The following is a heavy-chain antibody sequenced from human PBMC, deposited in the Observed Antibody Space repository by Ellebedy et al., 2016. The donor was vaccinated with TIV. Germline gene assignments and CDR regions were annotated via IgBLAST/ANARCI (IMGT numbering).Heavy chain of an antibody. Sequence: GESLKISXAASGFTFSSYSMNWVRQAPGKGLEWVSSISSSSSYIYYADSVKGRFTISRDNAKNSLYLQMNSLRAEDTAVYYCAREITRAFDIWGQGTMVTVSS. V-gene: IGHV3-21*01. CDR1: GFTFSSYS. CDR2: ISSSSSYI. D-gene: IGHD3-16*01. CDR3: AREITRAFDI. J-gene: IGHJ3*02.